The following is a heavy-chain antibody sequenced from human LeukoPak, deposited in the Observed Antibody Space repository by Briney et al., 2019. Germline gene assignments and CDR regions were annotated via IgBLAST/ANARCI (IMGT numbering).Heavy chain of an antibody. J-gene: IGHJ4*02. CDR2: INPASGAT. CDR3: ARGITIFGFSFDY. V-gene: IGHV1-2*02. CDR1: GYTFTGYN. Sequence: ASVKVSCKASGYTFTGYNMHWVRQAPGQGLEWMGWINPASGATTYAQKFQGRVTMTRDTSISTAYMELSRLRSDDTAVYYCARGITIFGFSFDYWGQGTLVTVSS. D-gene: IGHD3-3*01.